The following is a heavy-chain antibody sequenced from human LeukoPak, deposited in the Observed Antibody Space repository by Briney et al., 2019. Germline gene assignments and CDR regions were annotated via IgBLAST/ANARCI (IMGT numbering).Heavy chain of an antibody. D-gene: IGHD4-17*01. V-gene: IGHV3-23*01. CDR3: AKGGFTTVTTGAYFDY. Sequence: PGGSLRLSCAASGFTFSSYAMSWVRQAPGKGLEWVSAISGSGGSTYYADSVKGRFTISRDNSKNTLYLQMNSLRAEDTAVYYCAKGGFTTVTTGAYFDYWGQGTLVTVSS. CDR2: ISGSGGST. J-gene: IGHJ4*02. CDR1: GFTFSSYA.